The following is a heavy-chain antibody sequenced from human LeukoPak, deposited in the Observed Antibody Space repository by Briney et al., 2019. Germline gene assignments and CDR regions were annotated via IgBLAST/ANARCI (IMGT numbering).Heavy chain of an antibody. J-gene: IGHJ4*02. Sequence: GGSLRLSCEASKFTFSDYYMSWIRQSPGKGLEWVAYISGSGKTIYYADSVKGRFTISRDNSKNTLYLQMNSLRAEDTAVYYCAKVRGVVPAAIFDYWGQGTLVTVSS. CDR3: AKVRGVVPAAIFDY. CDR2: ISGSGKTI. D-gene: IGHD2-2*01. CDR1: KFTFSDYY. V-gene: IGHV3-11*01.